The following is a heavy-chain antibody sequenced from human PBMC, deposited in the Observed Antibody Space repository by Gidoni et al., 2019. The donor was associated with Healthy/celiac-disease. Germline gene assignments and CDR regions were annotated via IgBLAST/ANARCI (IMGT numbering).Heavy chain of an antibody. V-gene: IGHV3-30*03. CDR2: ISYDGSNK. Sequence: QVQLVESGGGVVQPGRSLRLSCAASGFTFSSYGMHWVRQAPGKGLEWVAVISYDGSNKYYADSVKGRFTISRDNSKNTLYLQMNSLRAEDTAVYYCASSGAFDIWGQGTMVTVSS. J-gene: IGHJ3*02. CDR1: GFTFSSYG. CDR3: ASSGAFDI.